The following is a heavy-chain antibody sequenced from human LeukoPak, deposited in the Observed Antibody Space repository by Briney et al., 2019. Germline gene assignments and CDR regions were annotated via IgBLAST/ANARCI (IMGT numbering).Heavy chain of an antibody. V-gene: IGHV3-74*03. CDR2: IDSDGSRI. J-gene: IGHJ4*02. Sequence: PGGSLRLSCAASGFTFSSYEMNWVRQAPGKGLVWVSRIDSDGSRITYADSVKGRFTISRDNAKNTVYLQMNSLRAEDTAVYYCARGRPGSYGFFDYWSLGNLVTVSS. CDR1: GFTFSSYE. CDR3: ARGRPGSYGFFDY. D-gene: IGHD3-16*02.